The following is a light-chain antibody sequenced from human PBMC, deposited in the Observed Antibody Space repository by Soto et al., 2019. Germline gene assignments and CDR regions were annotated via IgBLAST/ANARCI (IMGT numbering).Light chain of an antibody. CDR2: NPN. Sequence: QTVVTQEPSFSVSPVGTVTLTWGFTSGSVSTRNYPSWYQQIPGQAPRTLIYNPNPRSSGVPDRFSGSILGYKAALTITGAQAADESDYYCALYVGRGIHGVFGGGTKLTVL. CDR1: SGSVSTRNY. J-gene: IGLJ3*02. V-gene: IGLV8-61*01. CDR3: ALYVGRGIHGV.